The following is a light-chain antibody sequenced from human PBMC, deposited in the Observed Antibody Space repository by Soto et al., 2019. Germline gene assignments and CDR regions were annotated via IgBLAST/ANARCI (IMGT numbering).Light chain of an antibody. CDR3: SLYAGSNNVV. Sequence: QSALTQPPSASWSPGQSVAISCTGTSSDIGAYKFVSWYQQHPGKAPKLIIYEVSIRPSGVPDRFSGSKSGNTASLTVSGLLAEDEADYYCSLYAGSNNVVFGGGTKLTVL. J-gene: IGLJ2*01. CDR1: SSDIGAYKF. V-gene: IGLV2-8*01. CDR2: EVS.